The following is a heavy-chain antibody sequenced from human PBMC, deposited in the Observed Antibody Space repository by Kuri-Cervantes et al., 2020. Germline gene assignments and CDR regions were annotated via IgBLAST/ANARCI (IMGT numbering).Heavy chain of an antibody. J-gene: IGHJ4*02. V-gene: IGHV3-30*03. CDR3: ASTTSTSGPTPGPFDF. D-gene: IGHD2-2*01. Sequence: LSLTCAASGFTFSSYGMHWVRQAPGKGLEWVAVISYDGSNKYYADSVKGRFSVSRDNARNSLFLQMNSLRAEDTAFYYCASTTSTSGPTPGPFDFWGQGTLVTVSS. CDR1: GFTFSSYG. CDR2: ISYDGSNK.